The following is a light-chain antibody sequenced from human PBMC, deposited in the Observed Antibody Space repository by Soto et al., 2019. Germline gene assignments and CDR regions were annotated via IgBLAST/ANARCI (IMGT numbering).Light chain of an antibody. CDR2: GNN. Sequence: QSVLTQPPSMSGAPGQRVTISCSGSRSDIGAGYDVHWYQQIPGLAPKLLIYGNNKRPFGVPDRFSGSKSGTSASLAITGLQAEDEADYYCQSYDSSRSGHVVFGGGTKVTVL. V-gene: IGLV1-40*01. CDR3: QSYDSSRSGHVV. J-gene: IGLJ2*01. CDR1: RSDIGAGYD.